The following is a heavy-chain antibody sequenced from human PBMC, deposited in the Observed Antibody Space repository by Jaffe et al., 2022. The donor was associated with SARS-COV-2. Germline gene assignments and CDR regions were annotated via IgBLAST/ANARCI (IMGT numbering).Heavy chain of an antibody. CDR2: ISGSGSGHTT. D-gene: IGHD4-17*01. CDR1: GFTFSSYA. CDR3: AKDWYGGTYYLFEY. Sequence: EVQLLESGGGFVQPGGSLRLSCVASGFTFSSYAMSWVRQAPGKGLEWVSAISGSGSGHTTYYADSVKGRFTISRDNSKNTLYLQVSSLRAEDTAVYYCAKDWYGGTYYLFEYWGQGTPITVSS. J-gene: IGHJ4*02. V-gene: IGHV3-23*01.